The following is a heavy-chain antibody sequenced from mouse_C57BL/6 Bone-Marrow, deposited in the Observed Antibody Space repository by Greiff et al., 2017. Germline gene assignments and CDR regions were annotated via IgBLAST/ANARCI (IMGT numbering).Heavy chain of an antibody. CDR3: ADFLDY. J-gene: IGHJ2*01. V-gene: IGHV5-6*01. CDR2: ISSGGGYT. CDR1: GFTFSSYG. Sequence: EVKLVESGGDLVKPGGSLKLSCAASGFTFSSYGMSWVRQTPDKRLEWVATISSGGGYTYYPDSVKGRFTISRDNAKNTLYLQMSSLKSEDTAMYYCADFLDYWGQGTTLTVSS.